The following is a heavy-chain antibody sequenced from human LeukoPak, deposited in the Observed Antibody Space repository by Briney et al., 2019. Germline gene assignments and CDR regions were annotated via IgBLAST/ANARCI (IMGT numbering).Heavy chain of an antibody. V-gene: IGHV1-18*01. Sequence: ASVKVSCKASGYPFDNFGLTWVREAPGQGLEWMGWISAYNGNTHYAQKFRGRLTLTTETSTSTAYLELRSLKSDDTAVYYCARDRVGGDLTGVSLYWGQGTLVTVSS. J-gene: IGHJ4*01. D-gene: IGHD4-17*01. CDR3: ARDRVGGDLTGVSLY. CDR1: GYPFDNFG. CDR2: ISAYNGNT.